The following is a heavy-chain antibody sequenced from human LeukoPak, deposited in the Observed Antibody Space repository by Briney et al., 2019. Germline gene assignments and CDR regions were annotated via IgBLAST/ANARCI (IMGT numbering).Heavy chain of an antibody. V-gene: IGHV3-53*01. CDR2: LYSDGRT. CDR1: VFTPIGNY. Sequence: GGSLRLSCAPPVFTPIGNYMCWVRQAPGKGLDWVSVLYSDGRTFYADSVRARFTNSRDNTKKTLYLQMSSLRAEDTAVYYSAKLRDSVAFDVWDQGTMVTVSS. J-gene: IGHJ3*01. D-gene: IGHD1-1*01. CDR3: AKLRDSVAFDV.